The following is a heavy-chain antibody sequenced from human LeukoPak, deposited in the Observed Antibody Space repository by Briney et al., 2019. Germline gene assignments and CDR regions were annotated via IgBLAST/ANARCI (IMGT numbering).Heavy chain of an antibody. D-gene: IGHD6-13*01. CDR2: INPNSGGT. J-gene: IGHJ4*02. Sequence: ASVTVSCKASGYTFTGYYIHWVRQAPGQGLEWMGWINPNSGGTDYAQKFQGWVTMTRDTSISTAYMELSRLTSADTAIYYCARAAAAERFDYWGQGTLVTVSS. V-gene: IGHV1-2*04. CDR3: ARAAAAERFDY. CDR1: GYTFTGYY.